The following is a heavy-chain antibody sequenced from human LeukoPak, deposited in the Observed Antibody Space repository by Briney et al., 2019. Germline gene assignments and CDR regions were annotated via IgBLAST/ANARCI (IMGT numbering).Heavy chain of an antibody. CDR1: GFTFSGSA. CDR3: TTSSDFWSGYYLGVPPIDY. D-gene: IGHD3-3*01. J-gene: IGHJ4*02. V-gene: IGHV3-73*01. CDR2: IRSKANSYAT. Sequence: PGGSLRLSCAASGFTFSGSAMHWVRQASGKRLEWVGRIRSKANSYATAYAASVKGRFTISRDDSKNTAYLQMNSLKTEDTAVYYCTTSSDFWSGYYLGVPPIDYWGQGTLVTVSS.